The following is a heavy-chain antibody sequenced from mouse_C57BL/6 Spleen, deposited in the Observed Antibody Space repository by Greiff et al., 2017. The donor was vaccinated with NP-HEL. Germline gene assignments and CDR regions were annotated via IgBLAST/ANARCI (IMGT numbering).Heavy chain of an antibody. J-gene: IGHJ4*01. Sequence: VQLQQSGPELVKPGASVKISCKASGYSFTDYNMNWVKQSHGKSLEWIGVINPNYGTTSYNQKFKGKATLTVDQSSSTAYMQLNSLTSEDSAVYYCAKEGKRALPSKGAMDYWGQGTSVTVSS. CDR1: GYSFTDYN. CDR3: AKEGKRALPSKGAMDY. V-gene: IGHV1-39*01. D-gene: IGHD3-3*01. CDR2: INPNYGTT.